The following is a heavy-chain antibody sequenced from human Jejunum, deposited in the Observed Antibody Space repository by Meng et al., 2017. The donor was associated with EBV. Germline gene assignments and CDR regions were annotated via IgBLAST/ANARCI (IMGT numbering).Heavy chain of an antibody. J-gene: IGHJ4*02. Sequence: HRVQIGFELKDPGASVKVSCKAPGYTFSSYAMNWVRRAPGQGLKWMGWINTKTGNPTYAQGFTGRFVFSLDTSVGTAYLQISSLKAEDTAVYYCARDWGGDYLDYWGQGTLVTVSS. D-gene: IGHD3-10*01. CDR2: INTKTGNP. V-gene: IGHV7-4-1*02. CDR1: GYTFSSYA. CDR3: ARDWGGDYLDY.